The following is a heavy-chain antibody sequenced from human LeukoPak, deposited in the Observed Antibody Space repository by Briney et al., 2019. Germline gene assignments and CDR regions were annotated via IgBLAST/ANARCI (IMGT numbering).Heavy chain of an antibody. CDR1: GDSVSSNSVA. CDR2: TYYRSKWFN. J-gene: IGHJ3*02. V-gene: IGHV6-1*01. Sequence: SQTLSLTCAISGDSVSSNSVAWNWIRQSPSRGLEWLTRTYYRSKWFNAYAISVKSRITINPDTSRNQFSLQLNSVTPEDTAVYYCAREVGGIQVSDAFDIWGQGTMVTVSS. CDR3: AREVGGIQVSDAFDI. D-gene: IGHD5-18*01.